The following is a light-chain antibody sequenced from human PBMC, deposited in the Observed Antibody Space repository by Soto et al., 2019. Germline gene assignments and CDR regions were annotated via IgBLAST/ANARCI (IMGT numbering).Light chain of an antibody. CDR2: DVS. Sequence: QSVLTQPASVSGSPGQSITISCTGTSSDVGGYNYVSWYQQHPAKAPKVMIYDVSNRPSGVSNRFSGSKSGNTASLTTSGLQAEDEADYSCYSYTSSTTYVFGTGTKVTVL. V-gene: IGLV2-14*03. J-gene: IGLJ1*01. CDR1: SSDVGGYNY. CDR3: YSYTSSTTYV.